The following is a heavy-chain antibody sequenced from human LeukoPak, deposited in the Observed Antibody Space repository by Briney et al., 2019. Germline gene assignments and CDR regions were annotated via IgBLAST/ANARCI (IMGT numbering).Heavy chain of an antibody. Sequence: QPGGSLRLSCAASGFTFSTYWMHWVRQAPGKGLEWVSTISGSGDSTYYADSVKGRFTISRDNSKNTLYLQMNSLRAEDTAVYYCAEDVDCSGGNCYYYYYAIDVWGQGTTVTVSS. CDR2: ISGSGDST. V-gene: IGHV3-23*01. D-gene: IGHD2-15*01. CDR1: GFTFSTYW. J-gene: IGHJ6*02. CDR3: AEDVDCSGGNCYYYYYAIDV.